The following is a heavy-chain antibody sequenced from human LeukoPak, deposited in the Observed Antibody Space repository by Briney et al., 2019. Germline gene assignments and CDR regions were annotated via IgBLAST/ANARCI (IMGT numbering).Heavy chain of an antibody. CDR2: INHSGST. D-gene: IGHD3-10*01. CDR3: ARGPIYTMVRGVHY. CDR1: GGSFSGYY. V-gene: IGHV4-34*01. Sequence: KPSETLSLTCAVYGGSFSGYYWSWIRQPPGKGLEWIGEINHSGSTNYNPSLKSRVTISVDTSKNQFSLKLSPVTAADTAVYYCARGPIYTMVRGVHYWGQGTLVTVSS. J-gene: IGHJ4*02.